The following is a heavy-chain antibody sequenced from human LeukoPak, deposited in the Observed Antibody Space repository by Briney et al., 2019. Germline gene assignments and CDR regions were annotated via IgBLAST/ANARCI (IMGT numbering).Heavy chain of an antibody. J-gene: IGHJ3*02. V-gene: IGHV3-30*02. D-gene: IGHD3-3*01. CDR3: AKTTPLGDFWSGYDDAFDI. CDR1: GFTFSSYG. CDR2: IPYDGSNK. Sequence: GGSLRLSCAASGFTFSSYGMHWVRQVPGKGLEWVAFIPYDGSNKDYADSVKGRFTISRDNSKNTLYLQMNSLRAEDTAVYYCAKTTPLGDFWSGYDDAFDIWGQGTMVTVSS.